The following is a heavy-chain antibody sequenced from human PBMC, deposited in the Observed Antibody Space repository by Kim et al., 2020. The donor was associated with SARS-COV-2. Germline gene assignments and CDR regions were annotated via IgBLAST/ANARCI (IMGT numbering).Heavy chain of an antibody. CDR2: IYPGDSDT. Sequence: GESLKISCKGSGYSFTSYWIGWVRQMPGKGLEWMGIIYPGDSDTRYSPSFQGQVTIPADKSISTAYLQWSSLKASDTAMYYCARQRWSYDGTYYYYYGMDVWGQGTTVTVSS. J-gene: IGHJ6*02. CDR3: ARQRWSYDGTYYYYYGMDV. CDR1: GYSFTSYW. D-gene: IGHD1-26*01. V-gene: IGHV5-51*01.